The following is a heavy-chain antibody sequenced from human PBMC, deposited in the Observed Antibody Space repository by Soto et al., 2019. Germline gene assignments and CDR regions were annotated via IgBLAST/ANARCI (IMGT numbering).Heavy chain of an antibody. D-gene: IGHD3-10*01. Sequence: GGSLRLSCAASGFTFSSYAMSWVRQAPGKGLEWVSAISGSGGSTYYADSVKGRFTISRDNSKNTLYLQMNSLRAEDTAVYYCAGGYGSGSYYREVDYTLDPWGQGTLVTVSS. J-gene: IGHJ5*02. V-gene: IGHV3-23*01. CDR2: ISGSGGST. CDR3: AGGYGSGSYYREVDYTLDP. CDR1: GFTFSSYA.